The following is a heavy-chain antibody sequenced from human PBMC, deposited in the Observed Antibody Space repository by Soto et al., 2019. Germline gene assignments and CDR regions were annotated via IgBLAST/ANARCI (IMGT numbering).Heavy chain of an antibody. J-gene: IGHJ4*02. D-gene: IGHD2-21*01. V-gene: IGHV4-59*01. CDR1: GGSISSYY. CDR3: ARIGGYSMVDY. Sequence: ETLSLTCTVSGGSISSYYLSWIRQPPGKGLEWIGYIYYSGSTNYNPSLKSRVTISVDTSKNQFSLKLSSVTAADTAVYYCARIGGYSMVDYWGQGTLVTVSS. CDR2: IYYSGST.